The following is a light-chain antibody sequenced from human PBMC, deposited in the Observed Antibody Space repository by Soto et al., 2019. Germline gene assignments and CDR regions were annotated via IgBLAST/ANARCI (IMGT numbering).Light chain of an antibody. CDR3: QQYKSDMYS. V-gene: IGKV1-5*01. Sequence: DIQLTQSPSTLSASVGETITITCRASKSLNTYLAWYQQKPGRAPKLLIHDTTTLETGVPSRFSGSGSGTAFSLTISGLDPDDFAIYHCQQYKSDMYSFGRGNRLQ. CDR1: KSLNTY. CDR2: DTT. J-gene: IGKJ4*01.